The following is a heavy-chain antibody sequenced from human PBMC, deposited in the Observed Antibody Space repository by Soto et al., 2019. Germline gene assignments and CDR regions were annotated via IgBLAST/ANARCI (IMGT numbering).Heavy chain of an antibody. D-gene: IGHD5-12*01. CDR1: GGTISSGGYY. Sequence: SETLSLTCTVSGGTISSGGYYWSWIRQHPGKGLEWIGYIYYSGSTYYNPSLKSRVTISVDTSKNQFSLKLSSVTAADTAVYYCARDAIVASTSYYFDYWGQGTLVTVSS. CDR2: IYYSGST. CDR3: ARDAIVASTSYYFDY. V-gene: IGHV4-31*02. J-gene: IGHJ4*02.